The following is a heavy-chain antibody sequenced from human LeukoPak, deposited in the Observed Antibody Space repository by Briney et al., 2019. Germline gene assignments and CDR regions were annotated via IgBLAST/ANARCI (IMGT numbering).Heavy chain of an antibody. J-gene: IGHJ4*02. CDR2: ISGSGTGT. CDR1: GFTSSSSA. D-gene: IGHD1-7*01. V-gene: IGHV3-23*01. Sequence: PGGSLRLSCAASGFTSSSSAMSWVRQAPGKGLYWVSAISGSGTGTYYADSVKGRFTISRDNSKNTLYLQMNSLRAEDTAVYYCAKEGGTGTRFDYWGQGTLVTVSS. CDR3: AKEGGTGTRFDY.